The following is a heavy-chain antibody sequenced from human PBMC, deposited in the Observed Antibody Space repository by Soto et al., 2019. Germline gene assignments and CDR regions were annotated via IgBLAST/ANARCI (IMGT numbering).Heavy chain of an antibody. Sequence: QVQLQQWGAGLLKPSETLSLTCAVYGGSFSGYYWSWIRQPPGKGLEWIGEINHSGSTNYNPSLNSRVTISVDTSKNQFSLKLSSVTAADTAVYYCARTSAWNWNYPFDAFDIWGQGTMVTVSS. CDR1: GGSFSGYY. CDR3: ARTSAWNWNYPFDAFDI. CDR2: INHSGST. J-gene: IGHJ3*02. V-gene: IGHV4-34*01. D-gene: IGHD1-7*01.